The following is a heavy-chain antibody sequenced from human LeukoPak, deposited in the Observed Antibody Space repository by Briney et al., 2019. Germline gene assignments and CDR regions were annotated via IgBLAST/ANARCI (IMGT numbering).Heavy chain of an antibody. CDR3: AREDILTGSPRLDY. V-gene: IGHV3-48*03. CDR2: IGSSGSTI. CDR1: GFTFSSYE. Sequence: PGGSLRLSCAASGFTFSSYEMHWVRQAPGKGLEWVSYIGSSGSTIYYADSVKGRFTISRDNAKNSLYLQMNSLRAEDTAVYYCAREDILTGSPRLDYWGQGTLVTVSS. D-gene: IGHD3-9*01. J-gene: IGHJ4*02.